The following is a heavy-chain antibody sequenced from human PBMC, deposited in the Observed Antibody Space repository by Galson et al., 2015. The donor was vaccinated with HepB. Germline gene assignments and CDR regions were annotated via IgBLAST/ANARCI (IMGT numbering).Heavy chain of an antibody. CDR3: GAWGGYCSGGSCYSDAFDI. CDR1: GYSISSSNW. V-gene: IGHV4-28*01. J-gene: IGHJ3*02. D-gene: IGHD2-15*01. Sequence: SETLSLTCAVSGYSISSSNWWGWIRQPPGKGLEWIGYIYYSGSTYYNPSLKSRVTMSVDTSKNQFSLKLSSVTAVDTAVYYCGAWGGYCSGGSCYSDAFDIWGQGTMVTVSS. CDR2: IYYSGST.